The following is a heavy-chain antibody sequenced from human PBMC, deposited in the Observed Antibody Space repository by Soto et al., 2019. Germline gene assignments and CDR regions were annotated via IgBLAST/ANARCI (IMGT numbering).Heavy chain of an antibody. D-gene: IGHD3-10*01. CDR2: INPSVGST. J-gene: IGHJ4*02. CDR3: ARDRAYDY. Sequence: ASVKVSCKASGYTFTTYYMHWVRQAPGQGLEWMGIINPSVGSTAYAQKFQGRVSMTRDTSASTVYMELSSLRSEDTAVYYCARDRAYDYWGQGTQVTVSS. V-gene: IGHV1-46*01. CDR1: GYTFTTYY.